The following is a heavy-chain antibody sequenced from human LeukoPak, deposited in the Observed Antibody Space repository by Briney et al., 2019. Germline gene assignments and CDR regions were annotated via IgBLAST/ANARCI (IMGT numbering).Heavy chain of an antibody. CDR3: ARDRGIVVVPANGMDV. CDR1: GYTFTGYY. V-gene: IGHV1-2*02. CDR2: INPNSGGT. D-gene: IGHD2-2*01. J-gene: IGHJ6*02. Sequence: ASVKVSCKASGYTFTGYYMHWVRQAPGQGLEWMGWINPNSGGTSYAQKFQGRVTMTRDTSTSTVYMELSSLRSEDTAVYYCARDRGIVVVPANGMDVWGQGTTVTVSS.